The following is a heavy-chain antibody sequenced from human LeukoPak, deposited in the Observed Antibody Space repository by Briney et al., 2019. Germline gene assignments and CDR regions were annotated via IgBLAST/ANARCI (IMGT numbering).Heavy chain of an antibody. D-gene: IGHD4-11*01. CDR3: ARGYRENSYYYYYLDV. J-gene: IGHJ6*03. CDR2: IYYSGST. CDR1: GDSIITGDYS. V-gene: IGHV4-30-4*08. Sequence: SETLSLTCTVSGDSIITGDYSWSWIRQPPGKGLEGIGYIYYSGSTYYNLSLKSRCTRSVDTSKNQFSLKLSSVTAADTAVYYCARGYRENSYYYYYLDVWGKGTTVTVSS.